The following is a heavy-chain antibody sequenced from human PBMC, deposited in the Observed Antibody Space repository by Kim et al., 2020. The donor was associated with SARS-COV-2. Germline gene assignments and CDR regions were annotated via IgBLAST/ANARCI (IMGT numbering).Heavy chain of an antibody. CDR1: GGSISSGGYY. CDR3: ARAQDYYDSSGFPGGYFDD. CDR2: IYYSGST. J-gene: IGHJ4*02. V-gene: IGHV4-31*03. Sequence: SETLSLTCTVSGGSISSGGYYWSWIRQHPGKGLEWIGYIYYSGSTYYNPSLKSRVTISVDTSKNQFSLKLSSVTAADTAVYDCARAQDYYDSSGFPGGYFDDWGQGTLVTVSS. D-gene: IGHD3-22*01.